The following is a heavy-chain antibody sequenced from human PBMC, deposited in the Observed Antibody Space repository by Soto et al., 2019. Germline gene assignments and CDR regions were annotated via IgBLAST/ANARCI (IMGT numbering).Heavy chain of an antibody. V-gene: IGHV1-18*01. J-gene: IGHJ4*02. D-gene: IGHD6-13*01. Sequence: ASVKVSCKSSGYTFASYAISCMRQAPGQGLEWMGWISAYNGNTNYAQNLKGRVTMTTDTSTSTAYMELRSLRSDDTAVYYCARGYLRAKYSSSWYFDYWGQGPLVTVS. CDR3: ARGYLRAKYSSSWYFDY. CDR2: ISAYNGNT. CDR1: GYTFASYA.